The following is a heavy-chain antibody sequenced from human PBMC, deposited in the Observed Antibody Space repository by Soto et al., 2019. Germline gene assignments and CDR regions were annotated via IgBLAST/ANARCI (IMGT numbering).Heavy chain of an antibody. D-gene: IGHD1-26*01. Sequence: PAGCIRLSSGAAGCCVSKFAVTWVRQDPWKKLEWVSTISGSGGTTYYADSVKGRFTISRDNSKDTLYLQMNSLRAEDTAVYYCAKIGPSVGVTGPYYYFGSCGPGTLVTVSS. CDR1: GCCVSKFA. V-gene: IGHV3-23*01. CDR2: ISGSGGTT. CDR3: AKIGPSVGVTGPYYYFGS. J-gene: IGHJ4*02.